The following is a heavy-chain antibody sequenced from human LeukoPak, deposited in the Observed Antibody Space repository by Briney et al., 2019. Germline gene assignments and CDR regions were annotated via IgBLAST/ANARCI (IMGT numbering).Heavy chain of an antibody. V-gene: IGHV3-21*01. Sequence: PGGSLRLSCAAPGFTFSSHSMNWVRQAPGKGLEWVSSISSSSSYIYYADSVKGRFTISRDNAKNSLYLQMNSLRAEDTAVYYCARADWNDVRGDWGQGTLVTVSS. CDR3: ARADWNDVRGD. CDR2: ISSSSSYI. CDR1: GFTFSSHS. D-gene: IGHD1-1*01. J-gene: IGHJ4*02.